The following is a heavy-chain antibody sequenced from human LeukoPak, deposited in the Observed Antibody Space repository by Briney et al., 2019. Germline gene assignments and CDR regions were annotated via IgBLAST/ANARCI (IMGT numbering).Heavy chain of an antibody. J-gene: IGHJ6*02. CDR1: GFDVNTRY. D-gene: IGHD5-18*01. CDR2: IRSKAYGGTT. Sequence: GGSLRLSCVVSGFDVNTRYMSWVRQAPGKGLEWVGFIRSKAYGGTTEYAASVKGRFTISRDDSKSIAYLQMNSLKTEDTGVYYCTRDRDSYGNYYYYYGMDVWGQGTTVTVSS. CDR3: TRDRDSYGNYYYYYGMDV. V-gene: IGHV3-49*04.